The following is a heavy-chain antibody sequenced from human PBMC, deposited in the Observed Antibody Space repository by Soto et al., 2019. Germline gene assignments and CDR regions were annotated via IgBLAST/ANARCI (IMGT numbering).Heavy chain of an antibody. V-gene: IGHV3-7*01. CDR1: GFTFSSYL. CDR3: ARGKRCSSTSCYTNYYYGMDV. D-gene: IGHD2-2*02. Sequence: GGSRRRSCAASGFTFSSYLMSWVRQAPGKGLEWVANIKQDGSEKYYVDSVKGRFTISRDNAKNSLYLQMNSLRAEDTAVYYCARGKRCSSTSCYTNYYYGMDVWGQGTTVTVA. CDR2: IKQDGSEK. J-gene: IGHJ6*02.